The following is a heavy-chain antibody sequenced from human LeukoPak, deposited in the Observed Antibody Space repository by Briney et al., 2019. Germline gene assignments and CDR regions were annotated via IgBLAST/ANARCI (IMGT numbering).Heavy chain of an antibody. CDR1: GFSLSTSAMC. CDR2: IDWDDDK. D-gene: IGHD3-16*01. Sequence: ESGPTLVNPTQTLTLTCTFSGFSLSTSAMCVSWIRQPPGKALEWLARIDWDDDKYYSPSLKTRLTISKDTSKNQVVLTMTNMDPVDTATYYCARDVMFGGSVGIHNWGQGTRVTVSS. J-gene: IGHJ1*01. V-gene: IGHV2-70*11. CDR3: ARDVMFGGSVGIHN.